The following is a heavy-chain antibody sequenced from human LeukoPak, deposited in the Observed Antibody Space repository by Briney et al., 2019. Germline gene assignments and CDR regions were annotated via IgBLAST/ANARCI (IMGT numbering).Heavy chain of an antibody. D-gene: IGHD4/OR15-4a*01. CDR1: GGSISSYY. CDR2: IYYSGST. Sequence: SETLSLTCTVSGGSISSYYWSLIRQASGKGLEGIGYIYYSGSTNYNPSLKSRVTTSVETSKNPLSLKLSSVTAADTAVYYCARLASLSTIAHRGRTWVDPWGQGILVTVSS. V-gene: IGHV4-59*01. CDR3: ARLASLSTIAHRGRTWVDP. J-gene: IGHJ5*02.